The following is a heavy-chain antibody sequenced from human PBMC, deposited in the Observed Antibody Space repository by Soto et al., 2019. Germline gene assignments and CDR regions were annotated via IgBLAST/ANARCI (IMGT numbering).Heavy chain of an antibody. CDR3: ARDTSPQHDYGDYASGY. J-gene: IGHJ4*02. CDR2: IYYSGST. D-gene: IGHD4-17*01. CDR1: GGSVSSGSYY. Sequence: SETLSLTCTVSGGSVSSGSYYWSWIRQPAGKGQEGIGYIYYSGSTNYNASLKSRVTISVDTFKNQFSLKLSSVIAADTAVYYCARDTSPQHDYGDYASGYWGQGTLVTVSS. V-gene: IGHV4-61*01.